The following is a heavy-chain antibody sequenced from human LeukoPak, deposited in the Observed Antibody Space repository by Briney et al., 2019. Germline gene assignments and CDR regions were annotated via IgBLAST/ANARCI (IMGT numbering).Heavy chain of an antibody. D-gene: IGHD3-3*01. Sequence: SETLSLTCTVSGGSISSGGYYWSWIRQHPGKGLEWIGYIYYSGSTYYNPSLKSRVTISVDTSKNQFSLKLSSVTGADTAVYYCAREPYYDFWSGYHVDGMDVWGQGTTVTVSS. CDR3: AREPYYDFWSGYHVDGMDV. V-gene: IGHV4-31*03. CDR1: GGSISSGGYY. CDR2: IYYSGST. J-gene: IGHJ6*02.